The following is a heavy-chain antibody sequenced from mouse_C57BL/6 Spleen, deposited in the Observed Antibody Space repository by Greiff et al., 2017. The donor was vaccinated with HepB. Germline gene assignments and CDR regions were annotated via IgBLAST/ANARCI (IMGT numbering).Heavy chain of an antibody. Sequence: DVHLVESGGDLVKPGGSLKLSCAASGFTFSSYGMSWVRQTPDKRLEWVATISSGGSYTYYPDSVKGRFTISRDNAKNTLYLQMSSLKSEDTAMYYCARTGTRKDFDYRGQGTTLTVSS. V-gene: IGHV5-6*01. CDR2: ISSGGSYT. CDR1: GFTFSSYG. CDR3: ARTGTRKDFDY. J-gene: IGHJ2*01. D-gene: IGHD4-1*01.